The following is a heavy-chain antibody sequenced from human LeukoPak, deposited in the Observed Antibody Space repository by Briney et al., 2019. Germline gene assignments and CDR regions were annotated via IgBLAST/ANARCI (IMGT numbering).Heavy chain of an antibody. D-gene: IGHD3-22*01. CDR2: ISGSGGST. CDR1: GFTFSSYA. Sequence: GGSLRLSCAASGFTFSSYAMHWVRQAPGKGLEWVSAISGSGGSTYYADSVKGRFTISRDNSKNTLYLQMNSLRAADTAVYYCAKLVTMIVVVTYYFDYWGQGTLVTVSS. CDR3: AKLVTMIVVVTYYFDY. J-gene: IGHJ4*02. V-gene: IGHV3-23*01.